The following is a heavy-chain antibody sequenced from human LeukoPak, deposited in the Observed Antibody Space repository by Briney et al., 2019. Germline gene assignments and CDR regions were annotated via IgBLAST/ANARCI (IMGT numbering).Heavy chain of an antibody. V-gene: IGHV4-39*07. CDR1: GGSINSSSYY. CDR2: IYYSGST. Sequence: SETLSLTCTVSGGSINSSSYYWGWIRQPPGKGLEWFERIYYSGSTYYNSSLKSRITISVYTSKNLFSLKLSSVPAAVPALHYCARDHVSGGFDIWGKGTMVTVSS. D-gene: IGHD2-15*01. CDR3: ARDHVSGGFDI. J-gene: IGHJ3*02.